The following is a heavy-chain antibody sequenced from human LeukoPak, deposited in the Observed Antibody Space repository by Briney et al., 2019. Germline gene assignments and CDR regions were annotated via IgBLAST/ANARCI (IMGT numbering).Heavy chain of an antibody. V-gene: IGHV3-23*01. CDR1: GFTFSSYA. D-gene: IGHD5/OR15-5a*01. J-gene: IGHJ4*02. CDR2: IINVGGAT. CDR3: AKEGVYDWPGQFDY. Sequence: PGGSLRLSCGASGFTFSSYAMSWVRQAPGKGLEWVSTIINVGGATYYADSVKGRFTISRDYSKNTLYLQMNGLRAEDTAIYYCAKEGVYDWPGQFDYWGQGTLVTVSS.